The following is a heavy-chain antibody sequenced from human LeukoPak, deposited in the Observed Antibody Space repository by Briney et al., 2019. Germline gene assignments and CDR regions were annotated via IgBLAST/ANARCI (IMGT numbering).Heavy chain of an antibody. Sequence: PGGSLRLSCSASGFTFSNYAINWVRQPPGKRLEYVSAISTNGGITYYADSVKGRFTISRDNSKDTLYLQMSSLRAEDTAVYYCVRSDFWGQGTLVTVSS. CDR1: GFTFSNYA. D-gene: IGHD4-17*01. CDR2: ISTNGGIT. V-gene: IGHV3-64D*09. J-gene: IGHJ4*02. CDR3: VRSDF.